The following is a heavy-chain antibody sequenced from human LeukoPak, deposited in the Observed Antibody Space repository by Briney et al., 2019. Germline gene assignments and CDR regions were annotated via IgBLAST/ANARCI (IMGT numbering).Heavy chain of an antibody. CDR2: TYYRSKWYN. V-gene: IGHV6-1*01. J-gene: IGHJ6*03. CDR3: ARSVEGYCRGGSCYYYSYYMGV. Sequence: SQTLSLTFALSGDSVSINSAAWNWIRQSPSRGLEWLGRTYYRSKWYNDYAVSVKSRITIKPDTSKNQFSLKLSSVTAADTAVYYCARSVEGYCRGGSCYYYSYYMGVWGKGTTVTVSS. D-gene: IGHD2-15*01. CDR1: GDSVSINSAA.